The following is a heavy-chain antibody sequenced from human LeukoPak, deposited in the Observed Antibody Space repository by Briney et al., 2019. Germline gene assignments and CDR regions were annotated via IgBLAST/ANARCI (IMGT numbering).Heavy chain of an antibody. V-gene: IGHV3-23*01. Sequence: PGGSLRLSCAASGFTFSTYAMSWVRQTPGKGLEWVSGISAGGGSSYYADSVKGRFTISRGDSENTLYLQMSSLRAEDAAVYYYVRGITMPDYWGQGTLVTVSS. J-gene: IGHJ4*02. CDR3: VRGITMPDY. D-gene: IGHD1-1*01. CDR2: ISAGGGSS. CDR1: GFTFSTYA.